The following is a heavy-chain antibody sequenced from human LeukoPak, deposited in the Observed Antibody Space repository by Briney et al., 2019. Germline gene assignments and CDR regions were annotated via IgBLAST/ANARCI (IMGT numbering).Heavy chain of an antibody. CDR2: IYYSGST. J-gene: IGHJ4*02. Sequence: PSETLSLTCTVSGGSISSSSYYWGWIRQPPGKGLEWIGSIYYSGSTYYNPSLKSRVTISVDTSKNQFSLKLSSVTAADTAVYYCARESPGNYCGGDCYFFDYWGQGTLVTVSS. CDR1: GGSISSSSYY. CDR3: ARESPGNYCGGDCYFFDY. D-gene: IGHD2-21*01. V-gene: IGHV4-39*07.